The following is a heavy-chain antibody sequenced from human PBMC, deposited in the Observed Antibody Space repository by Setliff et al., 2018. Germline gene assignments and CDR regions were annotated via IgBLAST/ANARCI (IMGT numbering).Heavy chain of an antibody. D-gene: IGHD5-18*01. J-gene: IGHJ6*02. Sequence: ASVKVSCKASGYTFTSYGISWVRQAPGKGLEWMGIINPSGGSTSYAQKFQGRVTMTRDTSTSTVYMELSSLRSEETAVYYGARVYGYSYGYEVYYYYGMDVWGQGTTVTV. CDR3: ARVYGYSYGYEVYYYYGMDV. V-gene: IGHV1-46*01. CDR1: GYTFTSYG. CDR2: INPSGGST.